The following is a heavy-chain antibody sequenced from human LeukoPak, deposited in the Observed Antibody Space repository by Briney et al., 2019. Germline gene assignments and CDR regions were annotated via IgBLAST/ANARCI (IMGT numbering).Heavy chain of an antibody. V-gene: IGHV3-23*01. CDR1: GFTFNIYA. D-gene: IGHD3-22*01. CDR3: ARDRPNYHESNGHYYERDGDH. J-gene: IGHJ5*02. Sequence: PGGSLRLSCAASGFTFNIYAMSWVRPAPGKGLQWVASMCGSAGCTFYTDSVKGRFTTSRDNSNNTLYLEMNSLRAEDTAIYYCARDRPNYHESNGHYYERDGDHWGQGTLVTVSS. CDR2: MCGSAGCT.